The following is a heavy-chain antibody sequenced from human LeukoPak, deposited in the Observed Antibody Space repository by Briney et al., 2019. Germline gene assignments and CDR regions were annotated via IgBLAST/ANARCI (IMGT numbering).Heavy chain of an antibody. D-gene: IGHD6-13*01. J-gene: IGHJ5*02. CDR3: ARDGSSSWYFWFDP. CDR2: IIPIFGTA. Sequence: SVKVSCKASGGTFSSYAISWVRQAPGQGLGWMGGIIPIFGTANYAQKFQGRVTITADESTSTAYMELSSLRSEDTAVYYRARDGSSSWYFWFDPWGQGTLVTVSS. V-gene: IGHV1-69*13. CDR1: GGTFSSYA.